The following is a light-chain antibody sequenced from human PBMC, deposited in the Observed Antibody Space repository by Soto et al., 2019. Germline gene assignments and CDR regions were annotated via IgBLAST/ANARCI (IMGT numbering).Light chain of an antibody. CDR3: QQYGSSPRT. CDR2: GAS. V-gene: IGKV3-20*01. Sequence: EIVLTQSPGTLSLSPGERATLSCRASQSVSSTYLAWYQQKPGQAPRLLIYGASFRATGIPDRFSGSGSGTDFTLTISRLEPEDCAVYYCQQYGSSPRTFGQGTKVEIK. CDR1: QSVSSTY. J-gene: IGKJ1*01.